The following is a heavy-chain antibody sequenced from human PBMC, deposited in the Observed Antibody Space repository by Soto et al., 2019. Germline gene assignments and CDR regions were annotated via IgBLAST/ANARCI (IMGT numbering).Heavy chain of an antibody. Sequence: SETMSLTCAVSGGSMSSYYWGWIRQPPGKGLEWIGYIYYSGSTNYNPSLKSRVTISVDTSKNQFSLKLSSVTAADTAVYYCARLDIAFDYWGQGTLVTVSS. J-gene: IGHJ4*02. D-gene: IGHD2-15*01. V-gene: IGHV4-59*08. CDR3: ARLDIAFDY. CDR2: IYYSGST. CDR1: GGSMSSYY.